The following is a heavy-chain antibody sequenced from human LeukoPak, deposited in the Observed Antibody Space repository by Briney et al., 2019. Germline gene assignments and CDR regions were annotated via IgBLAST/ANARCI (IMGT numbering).Heavy chain of an antibody. CDR1: GFTFRSYW. CDR3: ARDRRYYYYMDV. V-gene: IGHV3-74*01. J-gene: IGHJ6*03. CDR2: IHSDGSST. D-gene: IGHD6-6*01. Sequence: GGSLRLSCAASGFTFRSYWMHWVRQAPGKGLVWVSHIHSDGSSTSYADSVQGRFTISRDNAKNTLYLQMNSLRAEDTAVYYCARDRRYYYYMDVWGKGTTVTVSS.